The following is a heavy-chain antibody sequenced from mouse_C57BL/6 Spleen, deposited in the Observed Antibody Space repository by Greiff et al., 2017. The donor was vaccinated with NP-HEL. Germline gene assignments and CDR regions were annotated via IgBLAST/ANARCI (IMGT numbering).Heavy chain of an antibody. Sequence: QVQLKESGAELVRPGASVKLSCKASGYTFTDYYINWVKQRPGQGLEWIARIYPGSGNTYYNEKFKGKATLTAEKSSSTAYMQLSSLTSEDSAVYFCARSVDYAGFFDYWGQGTTLTVSS. CDR1: GYTFTDYY. J-gene: IGHJ2*01. CDR2: IYPGSGNT. V-gene: IGHV1-76*01. CDR3: ARSVDYAGFFDY. D-gene: IGHD2-4*01.